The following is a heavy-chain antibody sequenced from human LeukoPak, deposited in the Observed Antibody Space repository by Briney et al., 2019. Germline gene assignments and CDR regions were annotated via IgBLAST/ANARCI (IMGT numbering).Heavy chain of an antibody. CDR3: ARPQSGLGWFDP. V-gene: IGHV4-4*07. CDR2: IYSTGIT. CDR1: GGSINTYY. J-gene: IGHJ5*02. Sequence: PSETLSLTCTVSGGSINTYYWSWIRQPAGKGLEWIGRIYSTGITTYNPSLKGRVTMSVDTSKNQFSLKLSSVTAADTAVYYCARPQSGLGWFDPWGQGIPVTVSS.